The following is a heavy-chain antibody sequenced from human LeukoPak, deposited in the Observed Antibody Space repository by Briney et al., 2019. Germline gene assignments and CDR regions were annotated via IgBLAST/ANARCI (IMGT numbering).Heavy chain of an antibody. D-gene: IGHD6-19*01. J-gene: IGHJ4*02. V-gene: IGHV3-21*01. CDR3: ARDLGIAVAGFDY. CDR2: ISSGSSYI. Sequence: GGSLGLSCAASGFTFSSYSMNWVRQAPGKGLEWVSSISSGSSYIYYADSVKGRFTISRDNAKNSLYLQMNSLRAEDTAVYYCARDLGIAVAGFDYGGQGTLVTVSS. CDR1: GFTFSSYS.